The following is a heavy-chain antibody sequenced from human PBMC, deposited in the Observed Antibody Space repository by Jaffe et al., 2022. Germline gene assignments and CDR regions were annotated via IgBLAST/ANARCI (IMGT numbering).Heavy chain of an antibody. CDR3: ARDRRGYSYGEFDY. Sequence: EVQLVESGGGLVQPGGSLRLSCAASGFTFSSYWMSWVRQAPGKGLEWVANIKQDGSEKYYVDSVKGRFTISRDNAKNSLYLQMNSLRAEDTAVYYCARDRRGYSYGEFDYWGQGTLVTVSS. V-gene: IGHV3-7*01. D-gene: IGHD5-18*01. CDR1: GFTFSSYW. CDR2: IKQDGSEK. J-gene: IGHJ4*02.